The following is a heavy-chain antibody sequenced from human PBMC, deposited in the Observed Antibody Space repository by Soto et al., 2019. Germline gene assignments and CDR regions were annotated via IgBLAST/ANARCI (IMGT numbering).Heavy chain of an antibody. J-gene: IGHJ4*02. CDR2: VSASGSIT. Sequence: PGGSLRLSCAASGFTFSSYDMNWVRQAPGKGLEWVSGVSASGSITSYADSAKGRFTISRDNAKNTVFLQMTGLRAEDTAVYFCAKGDCSGGRCYRGFDYWGQGTLLTVSS. V-gene: IGHV3-23*01. CDR3: AKGDCSGGRCYRGFDY. CDR1: GFTFSSYD. D-gene: IGHD2-15*01.